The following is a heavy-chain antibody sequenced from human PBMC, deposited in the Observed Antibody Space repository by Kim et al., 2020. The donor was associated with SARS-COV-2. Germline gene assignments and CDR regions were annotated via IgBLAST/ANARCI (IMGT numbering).Heavy chain of an antibody. V-gene: IGHV4-39*01. CDR3: ARGFDSSGYYYPTNWFDP. J-gene: IGHJ5*02. D-gene: IGHD3-22*01. CDR1: GGSISSSSYY. Sequence: SETRSLTCTVSGGSISSSSYYWGWIRQPPGKGLEWIGSIYYSGSTYYNPSLKSRVTISVDTSKNQFSLKLSSVTAADTAVYYCARGFDSSGYYYPTNWFDPWGQGTLVTVSS. CDR2: IYYSGST.